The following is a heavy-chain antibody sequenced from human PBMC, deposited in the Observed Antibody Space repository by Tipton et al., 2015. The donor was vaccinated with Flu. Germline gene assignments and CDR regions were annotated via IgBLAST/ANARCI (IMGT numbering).Heavy chain of an antibody. CDR1: GGSISSGGYY. D-gene: IGHD3-22*01. Sequence: TLSLTCTVSGGSISSGGYYWSWIRQHPGKGLEWIGYIYYSGSTYYNPSLKSRVTISIDTSKNQFSLKLSSVTAADTAVYYCARLHYYDSSNPWGQGTLATVSS. V-gene: IGHV4-31*03. CDR2: IYYSGST. CDR3: ARLHYYDSSNP. J-gene: IGHJ5*02.